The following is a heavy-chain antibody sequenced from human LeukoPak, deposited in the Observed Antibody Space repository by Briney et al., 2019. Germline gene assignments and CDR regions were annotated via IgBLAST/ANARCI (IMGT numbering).Heavy chain of an antibody. CDR3: AKDIAAAGTNWFDP. CDR1: GFTFSNHG. D-gene: IGHD6-13*01. J-gene: IGHJ5*02. Sequence: HPGGSLRLSCAASGFTFSNHGMHWVRQAPGKGLEWVAVIWNDGSNKYYADSVKGRFSISRDNSKNTLYLQMNSLRAEDTAVYYCAKDIAAAGTNWFDPWGQGTLVTVSS. CDR2: IWNDGSNK. V-gene: IGHV3-33*06.